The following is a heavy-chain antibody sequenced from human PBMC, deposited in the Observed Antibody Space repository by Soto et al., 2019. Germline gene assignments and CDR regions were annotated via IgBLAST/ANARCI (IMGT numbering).Heavy chain of an antibody. Sequence: QVQLQESGPGLVKPSETLSLSCTVSGGSISSYYWSWFRQSPGKRMEWIGYVHHSWGSSYNPSLQGRVAISLGTSKSKFSLPVTSVTATDTSVYYCARQGFGPLHGLVEVWGHGTTVTVSS. CDR3: ARQGFGPLHGLVEV. V-gene: IGHV4-59*08. J-gene: IGHJ6*02. CDR2: VHHSWGS. CDR1: GGSISSYY. D-gene: IGHD3-10*01.